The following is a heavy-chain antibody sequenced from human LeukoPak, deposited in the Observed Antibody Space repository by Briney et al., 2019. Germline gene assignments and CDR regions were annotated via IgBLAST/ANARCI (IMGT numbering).Heavy chain of an antibody. CDR2: ISYDGSNK. V-gene: IGHV3-30*01. CDR3: ARDSRSAFDY. CDR1: GFTFSSYA. Sequence: GSLGLSFAASGFTFSSYAMHWVRPAPGKGVEWVAVISYDGSNKYYADSVKGRFTISRDNSKNTLYLQMNSLRAEDTAVYYCARDSRSAFDYWGQGTLVTVSS. J-gene: IGHJ4*02. D-gene: IGHD6-25*01.